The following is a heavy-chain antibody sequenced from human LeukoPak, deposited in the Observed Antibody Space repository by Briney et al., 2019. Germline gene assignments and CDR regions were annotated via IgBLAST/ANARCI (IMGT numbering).Heavy chain of an antibody. V-gene: IGHV1-46*01. D-gene: IGHD1-26*01. J-gene: IGHJ4*02. CDR3: ARDQLRWELPSDY. CDR1: GYTFTSYY. Sequence: ASVKVSCKASGYTFTSYYMHWVRQAPGQGLEWMGIINPSGGSTSYAQKFQGRVTVTRDMSTSTVYMELSSLRSEDTAVYYCARDQLRWELPSDYWGQGTLVTVSS. CDR2: INPSGGST.